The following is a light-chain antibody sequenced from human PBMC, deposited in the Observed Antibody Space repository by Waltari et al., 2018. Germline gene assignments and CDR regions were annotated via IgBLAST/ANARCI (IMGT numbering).Light chain of an antibody. V-gene: IGLV3-1*01. CDR3: QTYDGTTIL. Sequence: CYQQRPGQSPVFVIYQDNNRPSVIPERFSGSGSGTTATLTISGTQVGDEADYYCQTYDGTTILFGGGTKLTVL. J-gene: IGLJ2*01. CDR2: QDN.